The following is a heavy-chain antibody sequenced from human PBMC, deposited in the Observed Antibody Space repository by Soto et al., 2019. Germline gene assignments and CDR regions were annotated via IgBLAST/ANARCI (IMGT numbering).Heavy chain of an antibody. Sequence: GGSLRLSCAASGFTVSSTYMHWVRQAPGKGLEWVSLIYSGGSTYYADSVKGRFTISRDNSKNTLHLQMNSLRAEDTAVYYCARDIGLLGTFAYWGQGTLVTVSS. CDR1: GFTVSSTY. CDR2: IYSGGST. V-gene: IGHV3-66*01. J-gene: IGHJ4*02. CDR3: ARDIGLLGTFAY. D-gene: IGHD3-16*01.